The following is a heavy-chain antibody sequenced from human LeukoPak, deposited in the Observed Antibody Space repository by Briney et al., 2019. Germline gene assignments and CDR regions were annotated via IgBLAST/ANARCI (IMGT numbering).Heavy chain of an antibody. V-gene: IGHV7-4-1*02. Sequence: ASVKVSCKASGYRCSDYTMNWVRQAPGQGLEWMGWSNTNTGTPSYAQGFTGRFVFTLDTSVTTAYLLITNLKTEDTAVYYCAREPVHGADAFDLWGQGTMVTVSS. CDR1: GYRCSDYT. CDR3: AREPVHGADAFDL. J-gene: IGHJ3*01. CDR2: SNTNTGTP. D-gene: IGHD3-16*01.